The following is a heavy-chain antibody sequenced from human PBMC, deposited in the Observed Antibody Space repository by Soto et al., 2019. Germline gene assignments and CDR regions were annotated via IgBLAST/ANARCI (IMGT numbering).Heavy chain of an antibody. D-gene: IGHD3-22*01. V-gene: IGHV4-30-4*01. CDR1: GGSISSGDYF. CDR2: IYKSGNIHNSGST. CDR3: ARGDTSFFDY. Sequence: SETLSLTCTGSGGSISSGDYFWSWIRQPPGKGLEWIGYIYKSGNIHNSGSTYYNPPLKSRVTISVDTSKNQFSLKLSSVTAADTAVYYCARGDTSFFDYWGQGTLVTVS. J-gene: IGHJ4*02.